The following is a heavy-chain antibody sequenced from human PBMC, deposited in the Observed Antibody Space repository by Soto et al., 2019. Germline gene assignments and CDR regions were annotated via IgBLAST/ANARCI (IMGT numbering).Heavy chain of an antibody. V-gene: IGHV3-7*01. CDR3: ARGWSGAFDM. J-gene: IGHJ3*02. CDR1: GFTFSTYW. Sequence: EVQLVESGGGLVQPGGSLRLSCAASGFTFSTYWMSWVRQAPGKGLEWVANIKQDGSEKYYVGSVKGRFTISRDNAKNSLNLQMNSLRAEDTAVYYCARGWSGAFDMWGQGTMVTVSS. D-gene: IGHD6-13*01. CDR2: IKQDGSEK.